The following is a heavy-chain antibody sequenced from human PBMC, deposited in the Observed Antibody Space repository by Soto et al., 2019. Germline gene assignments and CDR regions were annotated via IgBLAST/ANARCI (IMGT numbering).Heavy chain of an antibody. D-gene: IGHD3-9*01. Sequence: QVQLQQWGAGLLKPSETLSLTCAVYGGSFSGYYWSWIRQPPGKGLEWIGEINHSGSTNYNPSLKSRATISVDPSKNQCSLKLSSVTAADTAVYYCAGSDILTGYPPDYWGQGTLVTVSS. CDR1: GGSFSGYY. J-gene: IGHJ4*02. CDR2: INHSGST. V-gene: IGHV4-34*01. CDR3: AGSDILTGYPPDY.